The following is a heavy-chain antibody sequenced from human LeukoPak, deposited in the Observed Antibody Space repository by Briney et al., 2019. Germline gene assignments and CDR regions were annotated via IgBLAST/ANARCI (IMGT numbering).Heavy chain of an antibody. CDR1: GFTVSSNY. CDR2: IYSGGST. CDR3: EWFGKEYIDY. V-gene: IGHV3-53*01. Sequence: PGGSLRLFCAASGFTVSSNYMSWVRQAPGKGLEWVSVIYSGGSTYYADSVKGRFTISRDNSKNTLYLQMNSLRAEDTAVYYCEWFGKEYIDYWGQGTLVTVSS. D-gene: IGHD3-10*01. J-gene: IGHJ4*02.